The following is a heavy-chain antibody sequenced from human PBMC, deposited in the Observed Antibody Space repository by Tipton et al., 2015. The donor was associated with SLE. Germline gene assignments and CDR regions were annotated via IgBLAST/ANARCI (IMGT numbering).Heavy chain of an antibody. Sequence: TLSLTCTVSGSSSSSGYFWGWIRQPPGKGLEWIGEIYHSGSTSYNPSLKSRVTISVDKTQNQFSLILTSVSAADTAVYYCARDQRGSGSFGYWGQGTLVTVSS. D-gene: IGHD1-26*01. V-gene: IGHV4-38-2*02. CDR1: GSSSSSGYF. CDR3: ARDQRGSGSFGY. J-gene: IGHJ4*02. CDR2: IYHSGST.